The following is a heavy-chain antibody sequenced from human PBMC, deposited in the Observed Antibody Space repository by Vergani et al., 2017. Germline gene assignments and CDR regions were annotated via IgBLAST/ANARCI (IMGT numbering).Heavy chain of an antibody. J-gene: IGHJ3*02. CDR3: VRDQVTMLRGSDALDI. D-gene: IGHD3-10*01. CDR2: IRSKAYGQAT. Sequence: EVQLVESGGDLVQPGRSLRLSCTASGFTFGYYAMDWFRQAPGKGLEWVGGIRSKAYGQATIYAASVKGIFTISRDDSKSIAYLQMNNLQTEDTAMYYCVRDQVTMLRGSDALDIWGQGTMVTVSS. CDR1: GFTFGYYA. V-gene: IGHV3-49*03.